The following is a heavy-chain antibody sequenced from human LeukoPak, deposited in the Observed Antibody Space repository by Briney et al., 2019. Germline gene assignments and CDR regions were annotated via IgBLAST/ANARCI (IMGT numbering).Heavy chain of an antibody. CDR1: GFTFSSNW. CDR2: INQDESEK. CDR3: VKGYCSGGTCYRNGFDI. V-gene: IGHV3-7*01. J-gene: IGHJ3*02. D-gene: IGHD2-15*01. Sequence: GGSLRLSCAASGFTFSSNWMSWVRQAPGQGLEWVANINQDESEKYYVDSVKGRFTISRDNAKNSLYLQMNSLRAEDTALYYCVKGYCSGGTCYRNGFDIWGQGTVVTVSS.